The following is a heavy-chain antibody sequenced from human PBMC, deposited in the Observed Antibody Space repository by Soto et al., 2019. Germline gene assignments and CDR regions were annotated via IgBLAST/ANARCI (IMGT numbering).Heavy chain of an antibody. D-gene: IGHD3-3*01. V-gene: IGHV4-59*01. CDR3: ARGTYYDFWSGYLGWDYYYGMDV. J-gene: IGHJ6*02. CDR1: GGSIDSYY. CDR2: IYYSGST. Sequence: SEALSLTCTVSGGSIDSYYRSWIRQPPGKALEWIGHIYYSGSTNYNPSLKSRVTISVDRSNTQFSLKLSSVTAADTAVYYCARGTYYDFWSGYLGWDYYYGMDVWGQGTTVTVSS.